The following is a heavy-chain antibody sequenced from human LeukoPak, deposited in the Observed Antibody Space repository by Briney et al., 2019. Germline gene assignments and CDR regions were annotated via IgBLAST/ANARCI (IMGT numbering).Heavy chain of an antibody. CDR2: ISSSSSTI. CDR1: GFTFGSHA. Sequence: PGGSLRLSCADSGFTFGSHAMSWVRQAPGKGLERVSYISSSSSTIYYADSVKGRFTISRDNAKNSLYLQMNSLRDEDTAVYYCARVSGGYSYGYSAFDIWGQGTMVTVSS. V-gene: IGHV3-48*02. D-gene: IGHD5-18*01. J-gene: IGHJ3*02. CDR3: ARVSGGYSYGYSAFDI.